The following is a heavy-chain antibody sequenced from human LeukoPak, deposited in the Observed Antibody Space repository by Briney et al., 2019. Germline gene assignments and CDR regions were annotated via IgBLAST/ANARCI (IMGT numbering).Heavy chain of an antibody. V-gene: IGHV4-4*02. CDR1: GGSISSSNW. CDR2: IYQSGST. Sequence: SETLSLTCAVSGGSISSSNWWSWVRQPPGKGLEWIGEIYQSGSTYYNPSLKSRVTISVDTSKNQFSLKLSSVTAAETAAYFCARRLLVSGYIIGDYGMDVWGQGTTVTVSS. CDR3: ARRLLVSGYIIGDYGMDV. J-gene: IGHJ6*02. D-gene: IGHD5-12*01.